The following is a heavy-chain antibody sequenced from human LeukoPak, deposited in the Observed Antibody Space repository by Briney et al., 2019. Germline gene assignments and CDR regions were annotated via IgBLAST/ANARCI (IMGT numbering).Heavy chain of an antibody. D-gene: IGHD6-13*01. Sequence: PGGSLRLSCAASGFTFSSYWMSWVRQAPGKGLEWVANIKQDGSEKYYVDSVKGRFTISRDNAKNSLYLQMNSLRAEDTAVYYCARSERSSWFYFDYWGQGTLVTVSS. CDR1: GFTFSSYW. CDR2: IKQDGSEK. V-gene: IGHV3-7*01. CDR3: ARSERSSWFYFDY. J-gene: IGHJ4*02.